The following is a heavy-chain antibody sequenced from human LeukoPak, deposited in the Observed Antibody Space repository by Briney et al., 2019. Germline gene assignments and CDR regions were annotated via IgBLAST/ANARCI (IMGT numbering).Heavy chain of an antibody. CDR2: INHSGST. CDR1: GGSFSGYY. CDR3: ARASRLLLDY. Sequence: SETLPLTCAVYGGSFSGYYWSWIRQPPGKGLEWIGEINHSGSTNYNPPLKSRVTISVDTSKNQFSLKLSSVTAADTAVYYCARASRLLLDYWGQGTLVTVSS. D-gene: IGHD2-15*01. J-gene: IGHJ4*02. V-gene: IGHV4-34*01.